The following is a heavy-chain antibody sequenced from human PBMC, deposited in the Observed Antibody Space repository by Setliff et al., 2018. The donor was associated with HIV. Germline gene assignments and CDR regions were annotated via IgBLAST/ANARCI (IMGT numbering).Heavy chain of an antibody. Sequence: SVKVSCKASGGSFSNYAFSWVRRAPGQGLEWMGGFVPMFGSANYAQKFQGRLTITADESTTTVYMELSRFRSEDTAVYYCARGRYYDSGTYFTETWGQGTLVTVSS. J-gene: IGHJ5*02. V-gene: IGHV1-69*13. CDR1: GGSFSNYA. CDR3: ARGRYYDSGTYFTET. CDR2: FVPMFGSA. D-gene: IGHD3-10*01.